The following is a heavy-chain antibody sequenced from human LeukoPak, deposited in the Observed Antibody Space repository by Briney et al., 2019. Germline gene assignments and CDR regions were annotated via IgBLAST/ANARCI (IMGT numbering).Heavy chain of an antibody. D-gene: IGHD1-26*01. CDR1: GFTFSSYA. J-gene: IGHJ4*02. CDR3: ASPRAGATRGVHFDY. V-gene: IGHV3-30*04. Sequence: GGSLRLSCAASGFTFSSYAMHWVRQAPGKGLEWVAVISYDGSNKYYADSVKGRFTISRDNSKNTLYLQMNSLRAEDTAVYYCASPRAGATRGVHFDYWGQGTLVTVSS. CDR2: ISYDGSNK.